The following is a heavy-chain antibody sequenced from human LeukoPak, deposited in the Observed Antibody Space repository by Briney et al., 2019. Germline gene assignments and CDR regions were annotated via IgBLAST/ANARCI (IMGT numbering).Heavy chain of an antibody. Sequence: SETLSLTCTVSGGSISSYYWSWIRQPPGKGLEWIGYIYYSGSTNYNPSLKSRVTISVDTSKNQFSLKLSSVTAADTAVYYCARALYSGYDSLDDWGQGTLVTVSS. CDR1: GGSISSYY. J-gene: IGHJ4*02. V-gene: IGHV4-59*01. CDR3: ARALYSGYDSLDD. D-gene: IGHD5-12*01. CDR2: IYYSGST.